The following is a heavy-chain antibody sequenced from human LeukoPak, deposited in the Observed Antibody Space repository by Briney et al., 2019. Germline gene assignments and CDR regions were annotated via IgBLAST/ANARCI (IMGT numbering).Heavy chain of an antibody. CDR2: ISYDGSNK. CDR3: ARDADTAMEYYFDY. CDR1: GFTFSSYA. V-gene: IGHV3-30*04. J-gene: IGHJ4*02. D-gene: IGHD5-18*01. Sequence: GGSLRLSCAASGFTFSSYAMHWVRQAPGKGLEWVAVISYDGSNKYYADSVKGRFTISRDNSKTTLYLQMNSLRAEDPAVYYCARDADTAMEYYFDYWGQGTLVTVSS.